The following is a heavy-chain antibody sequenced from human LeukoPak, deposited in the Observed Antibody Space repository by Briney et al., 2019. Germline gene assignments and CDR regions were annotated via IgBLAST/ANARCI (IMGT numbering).Heavy chain of an antibody. Sequence: GGSLRLSCAASGFTFSEYSMNWVRQAPGKGLEWVSYISSSSSTIYYANSVKGRFTISRDNAKNSLYLQMNSLRAEDTAVYYCARPGGTSTPDFWGRGTLVTVSS. CDR2: ISSSSSTI. V-gene: IGHV3-48*01. CDR3: ARPGGTSTPDF. CDR1: GFTFSEYS. D-gene: IGHD2-2*01. J-gene: IGHJ4*02.